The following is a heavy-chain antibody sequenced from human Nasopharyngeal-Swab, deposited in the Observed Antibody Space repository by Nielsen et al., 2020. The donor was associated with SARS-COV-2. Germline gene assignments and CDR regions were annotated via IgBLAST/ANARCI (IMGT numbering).Heavy chain of an antibody. CDR1: GFTFSSYA. CDR2: SRGSGGRT. Sequence: GESLKISCAASGFTFSSYAMSWVRQAPGKGPERVSRSRGSGGRTDYADSVKGRFTIARDDSKNALFLQMNSLRAEDTAVYYCAKEAAYGDNSEFDYWGQGTLVTVSS. CDR3: AKEAAYGDNSEFDY. D-gene: IGHD2-21*01. V-gene: IGHV3-23*01. J-gene: IGHJ4*02.